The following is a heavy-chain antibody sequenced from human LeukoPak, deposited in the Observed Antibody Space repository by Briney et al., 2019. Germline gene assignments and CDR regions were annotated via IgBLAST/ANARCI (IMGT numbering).Heavy chain of an antibody. V-gene: IGHV3-23*01. Sequence: GGSLRPSCAASGFTFSSYAMSWVRQAPGKGLEWVSAISGSGGSTYYADSVKGRFTISRDNSKNTLYLQMNSLRAEDTAVYYCAKEDPNGNIASDYYYYGMDVWGQGTTVTVSS. CDR2: ISGSGGST. CDR1: GFTFSSYA. D-gene: IGHD2/OR15-2a*01. J-gene: IGHJ6*02. CDR3: AKEDPNGNIASDYYYYGMDV.